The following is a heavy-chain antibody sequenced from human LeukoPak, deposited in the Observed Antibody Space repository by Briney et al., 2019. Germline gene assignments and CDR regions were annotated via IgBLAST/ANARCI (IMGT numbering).Heavy chain of an antibody. V-gene: IGHV3-7*01. CDR2: IKPDGSEK. CDR1: GFTFSSSW. J-gene: IGHJ4*02. CDR3: ARDGPETWIQLWLHSPPEFDY. Sequence: GGSLRLSCAASGFTFSSSWMSWVRQAPGKGLEWVTNIKPDGSEKYYVDSVKGRFTISRDNAKNSLYLQMNSLRAEDTAVYYCARDGPETWIQLWLHSPPEFDYWGQGTLVTVSS. D-gene: IGHD5-18*01.